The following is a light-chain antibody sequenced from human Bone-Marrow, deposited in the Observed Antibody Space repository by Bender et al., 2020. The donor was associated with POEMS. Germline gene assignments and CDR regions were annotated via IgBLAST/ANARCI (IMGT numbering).Light chain of an antibody. Sequence: QSALTQPPSASGTPGQRVTMSCSGSGTSIGSNYVYWYQQLPATAPKLPIYRNDQRPSGVPGRFSGSKSGTSASLAISGLRPEDEADYLCATWDDSRGIVVFGGGTSLTVL. J-gene: IGLJ2*01. CDR2: RND. CDR3: ATWDDSRGIVV. V-gene: IGLV1-47*01. CDR1: GTSIGSNY.